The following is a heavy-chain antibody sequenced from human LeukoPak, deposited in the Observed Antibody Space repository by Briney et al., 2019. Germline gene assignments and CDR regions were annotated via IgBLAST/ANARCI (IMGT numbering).Heavy chain of an antibody. D-gene: IGHD5-12*01. Sequence: SQTLSLTCTVSGGSISSGSYYWSWIRQPAGKGLEWIGRIYTSGSTTYNPSLKSRVTISVDTSKNQFSLKLNSVTAADTAIYYCARVGSSGYDFDYWGQGTLVTVSS. V-gene: IGHV4-61*02. CDR2: IYTSGST. J-gene: IGHJ4*02. CDR3: ARVGSSGYDFDY. CDR1: GGSISSGSYY.